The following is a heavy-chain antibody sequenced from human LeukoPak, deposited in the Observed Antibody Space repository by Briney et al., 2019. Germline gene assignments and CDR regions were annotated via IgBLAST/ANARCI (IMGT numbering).Heavy chain of an antibody. Sequence: GASVKVSFKGSGYTLTELCMHWVGQAPGKGGGGMGGFDTGDGETIYTQKLQGRVTITEDTATDTAYMELSSLRSEDTAVYYCATTMVRGVTYTFDYWGQGTLVTVSS. J-gene: IGHJ4*02. CDR2: FDTGDGET. CDR1: GYTLTELC. CDR3: ATTMVRGVTYTFDY. V-gene: IGHV1-24*01. D-gene: IGHD3-10*01.